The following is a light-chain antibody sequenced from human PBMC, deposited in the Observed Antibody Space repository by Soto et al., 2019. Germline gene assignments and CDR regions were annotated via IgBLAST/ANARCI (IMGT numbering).Light chain of an antibody. CDR3: QQYGSSPT. J-gene: IGKJ1*01. V-gene: IGKV3-20*01. Sequence: EIVLTQSPGTLSLSPGERATLSCRSCQSVSSSYLAWYQQKPGQAPRLLIYDVSSRATGIPDRFSGSGSGTDFTLTISRLEPEDFAVYYCQQYGSSPTFGQGTKVEIK. CDR1: QSVSSSY. CDR2: DVS.